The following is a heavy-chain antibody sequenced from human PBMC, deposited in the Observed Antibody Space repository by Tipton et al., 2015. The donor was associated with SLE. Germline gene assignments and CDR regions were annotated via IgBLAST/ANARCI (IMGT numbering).Heavy chain of an antibody. V-gene: IGHV3-23*01. CDR1: GFTFSSYA. D-gene: IGHD3-3*01. J-gene: IGHJ6*02. CDR2: ISGSGGST. Sequence: SLRLSCAASGFTFSSYAMSWVRQAPGKGLEWVSAISGSGGSTYYADSVKGRFTISRDNSKNTLYLQMNSLRAEDTAVYYCARGSRSTIFRVDRGRYGMDVWGQGTTVTVSS. CDR3: ARGSRSTIFRVDRGRYGMDV.